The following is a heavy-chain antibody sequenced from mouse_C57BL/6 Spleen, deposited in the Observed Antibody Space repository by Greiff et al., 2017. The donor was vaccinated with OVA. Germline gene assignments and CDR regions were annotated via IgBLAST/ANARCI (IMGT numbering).Heavy chain of an antibody. CDR3: ARESLLLFDY. D-gene: IGHD2-10*01. V-gene: IGHV5-16*01. CDR1: GFTFSDYY. J-gene: IGHJ2*01. CDR2: INYDGSST. Sequence: EVKLVESEGGLVQPGSSMKLSCTASGFTFSDYYMAWVRQVPEKGLEWVANINYDGSSTYYLDSLKSRFIISGDNAKNILYLQMSSLKSEDTATYYCARESLLLFDYWGQGTTLTVSS.